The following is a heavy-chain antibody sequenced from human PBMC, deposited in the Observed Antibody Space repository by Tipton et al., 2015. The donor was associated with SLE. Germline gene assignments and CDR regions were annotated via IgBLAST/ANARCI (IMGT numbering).Heavy chain of an antibody. V-gene: IGHV4-39*07. Sequence: LRLSCTVSGGSISSSSYYWGWIRQPPGKGLEWIGSIYYSGSTYYNPSLKSRVTISVDTSKNQFSLKLSSVTAADTAVYYCARDLYVFWSGYHHYWYFDLWGRGTLVTVSS. J-gene: IGHJ2*01. D-gene: IGHD3-3*01. CDR2: IYYSGST. CDR3: ARDLYVFWSGYHHYWYFDL. CDR1: GGSISSSSYY.